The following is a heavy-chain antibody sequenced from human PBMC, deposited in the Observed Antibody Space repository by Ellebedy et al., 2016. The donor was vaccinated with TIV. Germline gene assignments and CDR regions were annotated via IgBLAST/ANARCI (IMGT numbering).Heavy chain of an antibody. Sequence: GESLKISXVASGFTFSNAWMSWVRQAPGKGLEWVGRIKSKTDGGTTDYAAPVKGRFIISRDDSKNTLYLQMNSLKTEDTAVYYCTGAAAGVGWGQGTLVTVSS. CDR2: IKSKTDGGTT. CDR3: TGAAAGVG. J-gene: IGHJ4*02. CDR1: GFTFSNAW. V-gene: IGHV3-15*01. D-gene: IGHD6-13*01.